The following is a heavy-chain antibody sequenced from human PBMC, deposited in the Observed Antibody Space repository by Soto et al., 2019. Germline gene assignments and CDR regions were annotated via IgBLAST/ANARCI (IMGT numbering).Heavy chain of an antibody. J-gene: IGHJ4*02. CDR1: SASISDNNW. CDR2: IHHGGTT. V-gene: IGHV4-4*02. Sequence: QVQLQESGPGLVKPSETLSLTCAVSSASISDNNWWSWVRQYPQKGLEWIGEIHHGGTTNYNPSLKSRVTISMDRSQNQIFMQPNSVTAADSAIYYCARHIGVPATKGFYYWGQGTLVTVSS. D-gene: IGHD2-21*01. CDR3: ARHIGVPATKGFYY.